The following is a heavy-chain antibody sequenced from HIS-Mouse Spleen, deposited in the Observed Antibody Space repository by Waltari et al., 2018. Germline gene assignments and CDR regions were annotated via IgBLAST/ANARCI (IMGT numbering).Heavy chain of an antibody. CDR2: IYYRGSN. CDR1: GGSISSSSYY. CDR3: AREIPYSSSWYDWYFDL. D-gene: IGHD6-13*01. V-gene: IGHV4-39*07. J-gene: IGHJ2*01. Sequence: QLQLQESGPGLVKPSETLSLTCTVSGGSISSSSYYWGWIRQPPGKGLEWIGCIYYRGSNYSNPSLKSRVTLSVDTSKNQFSLKLSSVTAADTAVYYCAREIPYSSSWYDWYFDLWGRGTLVTVSS.